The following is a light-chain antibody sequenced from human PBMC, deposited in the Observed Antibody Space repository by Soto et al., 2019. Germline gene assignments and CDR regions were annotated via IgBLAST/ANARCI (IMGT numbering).Light chain of an antibody. CDR2: DDA. CDR3: QVWDNSGDPLCV. Sequence: SYELAQPPSVSVAPGQTARITCGGNNIGSQSVHWYQQKPGQAPVLVVYDDADRPSGVPERVSGSRSVNTATLTISRVEAGDEADYYCQVWDNSGDPLCVFGTGTKVTVL. CDR1: NIGSQS. V-gene: IGLV3-21*02. J-gene: IGLJ1*01.